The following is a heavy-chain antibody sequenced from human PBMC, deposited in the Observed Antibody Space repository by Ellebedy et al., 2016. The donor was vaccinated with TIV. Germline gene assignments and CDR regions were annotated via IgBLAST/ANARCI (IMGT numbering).Heavy chain of an antibody. CDR2: ISGSGGST. D-gene: IGHD3-3*01. J-gene: IGHJ6*03. CDR3: AKDAWSDYYYYYMDG. CDR1: GFTFSSYA. V-gene: IGHV3-23*01. Sequence: GGSLRLXXAASGFTFSSYAMSWVRQAPGKGLEWVSAISGSGGSTYYADSVKGRFTISRDNSKNTLYLQMNSLRAEDTAVYYCAKDAWSDYYYYYMDGWGKGTTVTVSS.